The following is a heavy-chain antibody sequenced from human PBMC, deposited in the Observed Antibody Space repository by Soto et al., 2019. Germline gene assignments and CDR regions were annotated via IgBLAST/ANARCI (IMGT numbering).Heavy chain of an antibody. CDR3: RRSSRYSTDV. D-gene: IGHD6-19*01. J-gene: IGHJ6*02. CDR1: GAAIRSSAY. CDR2: IYSIGNT. Sequence: LSLTCTVSGAAIRSSAYWGWIRQPPGKGLEWIGSIYSIGNTYYNPSLKSGVTISADTSKNQFSLNLISVTAADTAVYYCRRSSRYSTDVWGQGITVTVSS. V-gene: IGHV4-39*01.